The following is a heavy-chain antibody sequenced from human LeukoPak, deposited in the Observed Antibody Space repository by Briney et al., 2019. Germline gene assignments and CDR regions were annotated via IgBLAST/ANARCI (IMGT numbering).Heavy chain of an antibody. Sequence: GGSLRLSCEGFGFTFSSYAMNWVRQAPGKGLEWLSYVSSGSLTIHYADSVKGRFTISRDNGKNSVHLQIDTLTDEDTAVYYCARDLGNSGSPNWFDPWGQGTLVTVSS. D-gene: IGHD3-10*01. V-gene: IGHV3-48*02. J-gene: IGHJ5*02. CDR1: GFTFSSYA. CDR2: VSSGSLTI. CDR3: ARDLGNSGSPNWFDP.